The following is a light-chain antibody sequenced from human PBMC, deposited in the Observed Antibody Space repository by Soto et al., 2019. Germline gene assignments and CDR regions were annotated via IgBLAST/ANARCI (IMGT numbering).Light chain of an antibody. V-gene: IGKV3-11*01. CDR1: QSINHY. CDR3: HQRTNWPLS. J-gene: IGKJ5*01. CDR2: DAS. Sequence: EIVLTQSPPTLSLSPGERATLSCRASQSINHYLAWYQQKPGQAPRLLIYDASNRATDIPARFSGSGSGTHFTLAISSLEPEDFAVYYCHQRTNWPLSCGQGTRLEIK.